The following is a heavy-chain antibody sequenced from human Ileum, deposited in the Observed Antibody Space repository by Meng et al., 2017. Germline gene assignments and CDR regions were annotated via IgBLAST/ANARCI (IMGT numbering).Heavy chain of an antibody. CDR3: AREGAYNGGDY. V-gene: IGHV1-18*01. J-gene: IGHJ4*02. CDR2: MNTDKGNT. D-gene: IGHD1-1*01. Sequence: QVQLVQSGAEVKKPGASVKVSCKASGYTFTTYGISWVRQAPGQGLEWMGWMNTDKGNTNYAQKFQGRVTMTRDTSTSTAYMELRSLRSDDTAAYYCAREGAYNGGDYWGQGTLVTVSS. CDR1: GYTFTTYG.